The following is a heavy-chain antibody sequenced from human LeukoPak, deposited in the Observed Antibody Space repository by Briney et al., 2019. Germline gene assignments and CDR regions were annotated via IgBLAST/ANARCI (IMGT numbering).Heavy chain of an antibody. CDR3: ARKDFSSGSFPY. Sequence: KAGGSLRLSCAVSGFPFTRFYMSWIRQAPGKGLEWISYIGLSGSPLDYADSVRGRFTISRDNAKNSLYLEMNSLRAEDTAVYYCARKDFSSGSFPYWGQGTLVTVSS. CDR1: GFPFTRFY. CDR2: IGLSGSPL. J-gene: IGHJ4*02. V-gene: IGHV3-11*04. D-gene: IGHD3-22*01.